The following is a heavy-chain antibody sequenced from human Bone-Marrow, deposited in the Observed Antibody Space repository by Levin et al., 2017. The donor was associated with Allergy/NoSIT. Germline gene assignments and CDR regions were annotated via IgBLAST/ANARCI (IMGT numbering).Heavy chain of an antibody. CDR1: GFTFSSYA. Sequence: GGSLRLSCAASGFTFSSYAMSWVRQAPGKGLEWVSAISGSGGSTYYADSVKGRFTISRDNSKNTLYLQMNSLRAEDTAVYYCAKAELQVWGAVPKFAKMATIPPPFDYWGQGTLVTVSS. CDR2: ISGSGGST. J-gene: IGHJ4*02. D-gene: IGHD5-24*01. CDR3: AKAELQVWGAVPKFAKMATIPPPFDY. V-gene: IGHV3-23*01.